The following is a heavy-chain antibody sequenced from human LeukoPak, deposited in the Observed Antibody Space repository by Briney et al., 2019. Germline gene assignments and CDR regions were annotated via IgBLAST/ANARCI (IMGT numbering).Heavy chain of an antibody. CDR1: GFTFSSYG. CDR2: ISYDGSNK. Sequence: RRSLRLSCAASGFTFSSYGMHWVRQAPGKGLEWVAIISYDGSNKYYADSVKGRFTISRDNSKNTLYLHMNSLRAEDTAVYYCAKRGYTYGDAFDIWGQGTMVTVSS. CDR3: AKRGYTYGDAFDI. J-gene: IGHJ3*02. D-gene: IGHD5-18*01. V-gene: IGHV3-30*18.